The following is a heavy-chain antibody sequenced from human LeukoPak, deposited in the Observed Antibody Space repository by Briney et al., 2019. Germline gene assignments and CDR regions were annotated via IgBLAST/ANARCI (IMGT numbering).Heavy chain of an antibody. J-gene: IGHJ6*02. D-gene: IGHD3-16*01. Sequence: PSETLSVTCTDSGGSICSHYWTWIRQSLGKGLDWIGYIHNTGDTNYNPSMKGRVTISMDTSKNQVSLKLSSVITADTAVYYCVRTRGMDVWGQGTAVTVSS. CDR1: GGSICSHY. CDR2: IHNTGDT. V-gene: IGHV4-59*11. CDR3: VRTRGMDV.